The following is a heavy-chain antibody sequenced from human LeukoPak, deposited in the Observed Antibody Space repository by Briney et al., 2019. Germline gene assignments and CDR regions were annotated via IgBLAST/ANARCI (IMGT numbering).Heavy chain of an antibody. CDR3: AREKDTGSNHAKIRYDI. D-gene: IGHD1-26*01. CDR2: ISGSGGST. CDR1: GFTFSSYA. J-gene: IGHJ3*02. V-gene: IGHV3-23*01. Sequence: GGSLRLSCAASGFTFSSYAMSWVRQAPGKGLEWVSAISGSGGSTYYADSVKGRFTISRDNSKNTLYLQMNSLRAEDTAVYYCAREKDTGSNHAKIRYDIWGQGTMVTVSS.